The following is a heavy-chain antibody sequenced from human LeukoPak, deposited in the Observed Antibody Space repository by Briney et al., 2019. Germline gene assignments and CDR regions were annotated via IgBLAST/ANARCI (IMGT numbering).Heavy chain of an antibody. CDR2: FYHSGTT. Sequence: SETLSLTCSVPGGSISSYYWTWIRQPPGKGLEWIGYFYHSGTTNYNPSLKGRVTISVDTSKNQFSLMLSSVTAADTAVYYCARQRDAYTNDSPFDLWGQGSLVTVS. V-gene: IGHV4-59*08. CDR1: GGSISSYY. J-gene: IGHJ4*02. D-gene: IGHD4-11*01. CDR3: ARQRDAYTNDSPFDL.